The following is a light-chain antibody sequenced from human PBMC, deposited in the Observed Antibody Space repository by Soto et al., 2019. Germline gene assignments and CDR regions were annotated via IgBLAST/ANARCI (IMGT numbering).Light chain of an antibody. Sequence: QSVLTQPASVSGSPGQSITISCTGTSRDVGGYRYVSWYQQHPGKAPKLLIYEVSNRPSGLSNRFSGSKSGNTASLTISGLQAEDEADYYCSSYTRSSTLVFGGGTKLTVL. CDR1: SRDVGGYRY. CDR2: EVS. J-gene: IGLJ2*01. V-gene: IGLV2-14*01. CDR3: SSYTRSSTLV.